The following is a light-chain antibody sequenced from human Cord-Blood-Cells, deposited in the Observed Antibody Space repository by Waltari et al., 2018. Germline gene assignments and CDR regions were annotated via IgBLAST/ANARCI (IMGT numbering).Light chain of an antibody. V-gene: IGLV3-19*01. CDR1: SLRSYY. CDR3: NSRDSSGNHVV. J-gene: IGLJ2*01. Sequence: SSELTQDPAVSVALGQTVRITCQGDSLRSYYASWYQQKPGQAPVLVIYGKNNRPSGIPDRFSVSSSGNTASLTITGAQAEDGADYYCNSRDSSGNHVVFGGGTKLTVL. CDR2: GKN.